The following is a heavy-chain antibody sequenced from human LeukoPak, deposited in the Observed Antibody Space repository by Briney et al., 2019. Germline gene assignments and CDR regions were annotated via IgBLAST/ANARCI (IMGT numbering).Heavy chain of an antibody. CDR3: ARIGYCSSTSCYARRAG. D-gene: IGHD2-2*01. V-gene: IGHV1-18*01. CDR1: GYTFTSYG. CDR2: ISAYNGNT. J-gene: IGHJ4*02. Sequence: ASVKVSCKASGYTFTSYGISWVRQAPGQGLEWMGWISAYNGNTNYAQKFQGRVTITADKSTSTAYMELSSLRSEDTAVYYCARIGYCSSTSCYARRAGWGQGTLVTVSS.